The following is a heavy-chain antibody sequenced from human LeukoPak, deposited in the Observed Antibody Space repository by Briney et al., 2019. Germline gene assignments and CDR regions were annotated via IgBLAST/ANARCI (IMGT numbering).Heavy chain of an antibody. CDR2: ISYDGSNK. D-gene: IGHD2-21*02. CDR3: ARVPATNGKYCGGDCYLGDYYYYGMDV. J-gene: IGHJ6*02. CDR1: GFTFSSYA. V-gene: IGHV3-30-3*01. Sequence: PGGSLRLSCAASGFTFSSYAMHWVRQAPGKGLEWVAVISYDGSNKYYADSVKGRFTISRDNSKNTLYLQMNSLRAEDTAVYYCARVPATNGKYCGGDCYLGDYYYYGMDVWGQGTTVTVSS.